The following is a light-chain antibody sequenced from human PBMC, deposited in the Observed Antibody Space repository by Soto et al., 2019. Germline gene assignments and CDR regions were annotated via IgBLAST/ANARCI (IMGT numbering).Light chain of an antibody. J-gene: IGKJ3*01. CDR3: QQRTNWPPL. CDR1: QSVDNY. CDR2: DAS. V-gene: IGKV3-11*01. Sequence: EFVLTQSPATLSLSPGERATLSCRASQSVDNYLAWYQQKPGQAPRLLIHDASNRATGIPARFSGSGSGTDFTLTISSLEPEDFAVYYCQQRTNWPPLFGPGTKVYIK.